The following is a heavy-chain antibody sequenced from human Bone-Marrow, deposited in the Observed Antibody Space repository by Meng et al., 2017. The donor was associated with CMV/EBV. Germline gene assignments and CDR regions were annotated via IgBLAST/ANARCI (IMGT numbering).Heavy chain of an antibody. V-gene: IGHV3-7*01. J-gene: IGHJ4*02. Sequence: GESLKISCAAPGFTFSSYWMSWVRQAPGKGLEWVANIKQDGSEKYYVDSVKGRFTISRDNAKNSLYLQMNSLRAEDTAVYYCARDGGVTPLNYWGQGPLVTVSS. CDR3: ARDGGVTPLNY. D-gene: IGHD4-23*01. CDR2: IKQDGSEK. CDR1: GFTFSSYW.